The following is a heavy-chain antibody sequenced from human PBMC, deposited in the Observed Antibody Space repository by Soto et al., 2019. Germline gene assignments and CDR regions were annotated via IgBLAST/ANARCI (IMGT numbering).Heavy chain of an antibody. CDR1: GFTFSDHY. Sequence: PASGFTFSDHYMDWVRQAPGKGLEWGGRSKNKADSYTTEYAASVKGRFSISRDGSKNSLFLQMNSLKTEDTAVYYCTVWGSGNDFGAAWGQGILVTVSS. V-gene: IGHV3-72*01. D-gene: IGHD3-10*01. J-gene: IGHJ4*02. CDR3: TVWGSGNDFGAA. CDR2: SKNKADSYTT.